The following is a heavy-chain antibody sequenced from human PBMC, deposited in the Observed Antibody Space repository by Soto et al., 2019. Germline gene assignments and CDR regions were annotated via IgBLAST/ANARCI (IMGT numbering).Heavy chain of an antibody. V-gene: IGHV1-69*01. CDR2: INPIFGTA. Sequence: QVQLVQSGAEVKKPGASVKVSCKASGYSFTGYYMHWVRQAPGEGLEWMGWINPIFGTANYAQKFQGRVTITADESTSTAYMELSSLRSEDTAVYYCARGGTTGWFDPWGQGTLVTVSS. CDR1: GYSFTGYY. J-gene: IGHJ5*02. D-gene: IGHD4-17*01. CDR3: ARGGTTGWFDP.